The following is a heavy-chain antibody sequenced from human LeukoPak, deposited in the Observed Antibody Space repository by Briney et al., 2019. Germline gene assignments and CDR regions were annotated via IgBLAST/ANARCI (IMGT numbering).Heavy chain of an antibody. CDR2: IIPIFGTA. D-gene: IGHD3-10*01. V-gene: IGHV1-69*01. J-gene: IGHJ4*02. Sequence: GSSVKVSCKASGGTFISYAISWVRQAPGQGLEWMGGIIPIFGTANYAQKFQGRVTITADESTSTAYMELSSLRSEDTAVYYCAIDPPSPLLLWFGELLAPPVYWGQGTLVTVSS. CDR3: AIDPPSPLLLWFGELLAPPVY. CDR1: GGTFISYA.